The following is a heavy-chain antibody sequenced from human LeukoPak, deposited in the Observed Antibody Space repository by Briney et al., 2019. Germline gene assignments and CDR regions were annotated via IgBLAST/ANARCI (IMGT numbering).Heavy chain of an antibody. V-gene: IGHV1-69*05. J-gene: IGHJ4*02. CDR3: ARSPSRGYSYGCFDY. CDR1: GGTFRNYA. D-gene: IGHD5-18*01. Sequence: ASVKVSCKASGGTFRNYAISWVRQAPGQGLEWMGGIIPIFGTADYAQKFQGRVTMTRDTSISTAYMELSRLRSDDTAVYYCARSPSRGYSYGCFDYWGQGTLVTVSS. CDR2: IIPIFGTA.